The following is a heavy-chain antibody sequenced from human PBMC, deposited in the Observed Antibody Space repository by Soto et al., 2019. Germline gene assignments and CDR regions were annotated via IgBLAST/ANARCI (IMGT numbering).Heavy chain of an antibody. CDR1: GGSITSYY. CDR3: ARTTYTTSNYFDY. CDR2: IYYRGSN. D-gene: IGHD2-2*02. J-gene: IGHJ4*01. V-gene: IGHV4-59*01. Sequence: WETLSLTCTVSGGSITSYYWSWIRQPPGKGLEWIAYIYYRGSNTYNPSLESRVTMSVDTSKNQFSLNLSSVTAADTAVYYCARTTYTTSNYFDYWGHGTLVTVSS.